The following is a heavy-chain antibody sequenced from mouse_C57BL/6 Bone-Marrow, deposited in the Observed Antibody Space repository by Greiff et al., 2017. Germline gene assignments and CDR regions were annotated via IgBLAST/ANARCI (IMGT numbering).Heavy chain of an antibody. CDR2: IYPGSGST. D-gene: IGHD2-5*01. CDR1: GYTFTSYW. Sequence: QVQLQQPGAELVKPGASVKMSCKASGYTFTSYWITWVKPRPGQGLEWIGDIYPGSGSTNYNEKFKSKATMTVDTSSSTAYMQHSSLTSETSAVYYGARPYYSNYWYYDVWGTGTTVTVSS. J-gene: IGHJ1*03. CDR3: ARPYYSNYWYYDV. V-gene: IGHV1-55*01.